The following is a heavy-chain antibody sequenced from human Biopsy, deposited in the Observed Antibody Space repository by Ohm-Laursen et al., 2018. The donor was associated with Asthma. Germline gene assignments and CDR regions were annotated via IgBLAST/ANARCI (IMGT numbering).Heavy chain of an antibody. Sequence: ASVKVSCKASGYTFNSAGITWVRQAPGQGLEWMGRFSVYNGNTKVAQKLQDRVTMITDTSTSTAYMELRSLRSGDTAVYFCARAVDYSHYYGIDVWGQGTTVTVS. CDR1: GYTFNSAG. CDR3: ARAVDYSHYYGIDV. J-gene: IGHJ6*02. CDR2: FSVYNGNT. D-gene: IGHD3-10*01. V-gene: IGHV1-18*01.